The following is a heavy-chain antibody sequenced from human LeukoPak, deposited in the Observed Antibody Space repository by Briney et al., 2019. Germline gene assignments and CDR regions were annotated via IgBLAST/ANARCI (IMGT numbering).Heavy chain of an antibody. D-gene: IGHD3-3*01. CDR3: QSRFLEWLLDY. CDR2: IYYSGST. CDR1: GGSTNSNNYF. Sequence: PSETLSLTCTVSGGSTNSNNYFWGWIRQPPGKGLEWIGSIYYSGSTYYNPSLKSRVTISVDTSKNQFSLRLSSVTAADTAMYYCQSRFLEWLLDYWGQGTLVSVSS. J-gene: IGHJ4*02. V-gene: IGHV4-39*01.